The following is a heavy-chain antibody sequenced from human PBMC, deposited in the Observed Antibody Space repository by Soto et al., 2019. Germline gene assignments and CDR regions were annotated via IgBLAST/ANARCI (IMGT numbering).Heavy chain of an antibody. V-gene: IGHV1-2*04. CDR3: ARGGNSYGYYYYGMDV. Sequence: ASVKVSCKASGYTFTGYYMHWVRQAPGQGLEWMGWINPNSGGTNYAQKFQGWVPMTRDTSISTAYMELSRLRSDDTAVYYCARGGNSYGYYYYGMDVWGQGTTVTVSS. CDR2: INPNSGGT. J-gene: IGHJ6*02. D-gene: IGHD5-18*01. CDR1: GYTFTGYY.